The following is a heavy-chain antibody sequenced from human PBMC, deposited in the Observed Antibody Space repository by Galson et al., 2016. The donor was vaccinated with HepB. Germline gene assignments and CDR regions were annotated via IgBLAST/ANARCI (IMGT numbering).Heavy chain of an antibody. J-gene: IGHJ4*02. CDR1: GFTFRTHA. V-gene: IGHV3-30*04. D-gene: IGHD6-19*01. CDR2: SK. Sequence: SLRLSCAASGFTFRTHAVHWVRQAPRTGLEWVGDSKYYPDPVKGRFTISRDNSKNTLYLLMNSLRAEDTAVYYCAREWQWLDGIDYWGQGTLVTVSS. CDR3: AREWQWLDGIDY.